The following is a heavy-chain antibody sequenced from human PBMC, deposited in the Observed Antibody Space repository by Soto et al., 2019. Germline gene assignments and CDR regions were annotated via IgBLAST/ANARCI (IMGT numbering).Heavy chain of an antibody. V-gene: IGHV3-21*02. CDR1: GFTFRNYN. CDR3: ATDGGYYDTTGYYNDF. Sequence: EVQLVESGGGLVKPGETLRISCAASGFTFRNYNMNWVRQAPGKGLEWVSSISSSSSSILYADSVKGRFIISRDNAQNSLYLQMDGLKAGDTAVYYCATDGGYYDTTGYYNDFWGPGTLVTVSS. D-gene: IGHD3-22*01. CDR2: ISSSSSSI. J-gene: IGHJ4*02.